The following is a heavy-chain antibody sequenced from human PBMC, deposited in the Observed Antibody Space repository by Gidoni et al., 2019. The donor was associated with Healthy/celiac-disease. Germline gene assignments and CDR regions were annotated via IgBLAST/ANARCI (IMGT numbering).Heavy chain of an antibody. CDR3: ARDGWACGGDCYEYFQH. CDR1: GGSTSSGGYY. V-gene: IGHV4-31*03. Sequence: QVQLQESGPGLVKPSQTLSLTCTVPGGSTSSGGYYWSWLRQHPGKGLEWMGYIYSSGSTYYNPSLKSRVTISVDTSKNQFSLKLSSVTAADTAVYYCARDGWACGGDCYEYFQHWGQGTLVTVSS. J-gene: IGHJ1*01. CDR2: IYSSGST. D-gene: IGHD2-21*02.